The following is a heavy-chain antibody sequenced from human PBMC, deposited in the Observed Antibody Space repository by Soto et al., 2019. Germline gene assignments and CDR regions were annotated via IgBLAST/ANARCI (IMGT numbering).Heavy chain of an antibody. J-gene: IGHJ4*02. CDR1: GFTFSNYW. D-gene: IGHD3-10*01. Sequence: EVQLVESGGGLVQPGGSLILSCAAAGFTFSNYWMVWVRQAPRKGLVWVSRIIGDGLYTTYADSVKGRFTISRDNAKNTVYLQMKSLRVEDTAVYYCARGILGSGTANDHWGQGTLVTVSS. CDR2: IIGDGLYT. V-gene: IGHV3-74*03. CDR3: ARGILGSGTANDH.